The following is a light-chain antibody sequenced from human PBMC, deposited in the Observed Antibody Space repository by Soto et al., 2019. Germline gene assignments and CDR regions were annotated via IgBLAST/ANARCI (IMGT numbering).Light chain of an antibody. Sequence: DIQMTQSPSSLSASVGDRVTITCQASQDISNYLNWYQQKPGKAPKLLIYDASNLETGVSSRFSGSGSGTDFTFTISSLQPEDIATYYCQQYDNLPLTVGGGTKVDIK. V-gene: IGKV1-33*01. CDR1: QDISNY. CDR3: QQYDNLPLT. CDR2: DAS. J-gene: IGKJ4*01.